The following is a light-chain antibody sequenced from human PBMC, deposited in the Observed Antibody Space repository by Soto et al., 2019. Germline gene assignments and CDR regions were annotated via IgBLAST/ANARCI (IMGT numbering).Light chain of an antibody. Sequence: IVLTQTKATLSLSPGRRATFSCRASQSVGGNSLAWYQQRPGQAPRLLIYGVSARATGISDRFSGSGSGTDFTLTISRLEPEDFAVYYCQQYGTSPKTFGQGTKVAIK. CDR3: QQYGTSPKT. CDR2: GVS. V-gene: IGKV3-20*01. CDR1: QSVGGNS. J-gene: IGKJ1*01.